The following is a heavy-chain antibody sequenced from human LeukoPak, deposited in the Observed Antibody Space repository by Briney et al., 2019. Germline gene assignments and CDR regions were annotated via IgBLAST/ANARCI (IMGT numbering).Heavy chain of an antibody. J-gene: IGHJ4*02. V-gene: IGHV3-7*01. D-gene: IGHD4/OR15-4a*01. CDR2: IRHDGSEK. CDR1: GFIFNDSW. Sequence: GGSLRVSCAASGFIFNDSWMSWVRQAPGKGLEWVANIRHDGSEKYCLDSVKGRFTISRDNAKNAVYLQMNNLRGEDTAVYYCATGANLFQYWGQGTLVTVSS. CDR3: ATGANLFQY.